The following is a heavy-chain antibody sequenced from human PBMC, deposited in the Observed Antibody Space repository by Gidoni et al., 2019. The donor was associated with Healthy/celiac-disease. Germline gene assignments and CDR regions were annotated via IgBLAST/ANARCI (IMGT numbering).Heavy chain of an antibody. CDR2: ISSSSIYI. CDR3: ARAGYSSTLGYYYYYMDV. Sequence: EVQLVESGGGLVKHGGSLRLSCAASGFTFSSYSMNWVRQAPGKGLEWVSSISSSSIYIYYADSVKCRFTISRDNAKNSLYLQMNSLRAEDTAVYYCARAGYSSTLGYYYYYMDVWGKGTTVTVSS. CDR1: GFTFSSYS. V-gene: IGHV3-21*01. D-gene: IGHD6-13*01. J-gene: IGHJ6*03.